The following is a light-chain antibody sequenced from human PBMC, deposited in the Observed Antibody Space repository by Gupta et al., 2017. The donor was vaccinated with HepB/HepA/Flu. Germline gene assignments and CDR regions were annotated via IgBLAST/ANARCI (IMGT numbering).Light chain of an antibody. J-gene: IGLJ3*02. CDR1: SSNIGAGNV. Sequence: SVLTQPPSVSGAPGQRVTISCTGSSSNIGAGNVVHWYLKLPGAAPKLVLYGNTNRPSGVPDRFSGSKSGSSASLAITDLQADDEADYYCQSFDSSLKTWMFGGGTKLTVL. CDR2: GNT. V-gene: IGLV1-40*01. CDR3: QSFDSSLKTWM.